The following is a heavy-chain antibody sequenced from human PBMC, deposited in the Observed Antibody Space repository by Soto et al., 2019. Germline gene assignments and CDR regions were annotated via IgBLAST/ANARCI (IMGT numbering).Heavy chain of an antibody. V-gene: IGHV3-72*01. CDR2: SRNRPKKYTT. Sequence: EVQVVESGGGLVQPGGSLRLSCAGSGFSFSDHYMDWVRQAPGKGLEWVGRSRNRPKKYTTEYAASVKGRFTISRDDSKNSLYRPMNSLTTEDTAVYYCVRMSAAASNAFDIWGQGTMVTVSS. J-gene: IGHJ3*02. D-gene: IGHD6-13*01. CDR3: VRMSAAASNAFDI. CDR1: GFSFSDHY.